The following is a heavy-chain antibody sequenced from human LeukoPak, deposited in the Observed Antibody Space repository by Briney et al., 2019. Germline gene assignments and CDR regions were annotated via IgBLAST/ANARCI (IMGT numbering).Heavy chain of an antibody. V-gene: IGHV3-74*01. D-gene: IGHD5-18*01. CDR3: ARSIGYRDS. J-gene: IGHJ4*02. Sequence: GGSLRLSCSASGFTFTDSWMHWVRHTTGKGLDWVSHVSTDGSFTAYADSVKGRFTISRDNAKNTVYLQMHSLRAEDTAVYYCARSIGYRDSWGQGSLVTVSS. CDR1: GFTFTDSW. CDR2: VSTDGSFT.